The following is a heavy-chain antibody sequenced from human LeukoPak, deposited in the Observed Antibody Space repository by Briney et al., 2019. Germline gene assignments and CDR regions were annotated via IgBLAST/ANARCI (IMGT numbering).Heavy chain of an antibody. CDR1: GGSFSGYY. Sequence: SETLSLTCAVYGGSFSGYYWGWIRQPPGKGLEWIGSIYYSGSTYYHPSLKSQVTISVDTSKNQFSLKRSAVAAADTAVYYCARHIWFWESTLYHYYYYLDVWGKGTTVTISS. V-gene: IGHV4-39*01. CDR2: IYYSGST. J-gene: IGHJ6*03. D-gene: IGHD3-10*01. CDR3: ARHIWFWESTLYHYYYYLDV.